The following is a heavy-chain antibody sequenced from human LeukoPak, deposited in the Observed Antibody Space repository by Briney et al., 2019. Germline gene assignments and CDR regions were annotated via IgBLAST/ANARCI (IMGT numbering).Heavy chain of an antibody. J-gene: IGHJ2*01. CDR3: ARRGFCGSGNYYKPSSYFDV. CDR2: GHFSGYA. CDR1: ADSISSYY. V-gene: IGHV4-59*12. D-gene: IGHD3-10*01. Sequence: PSETLSLTCSISADSISSYYWGWTRQTPQRGLELIGYGHFSGYADYTPSLKSRVNLSVDTTKKPLSLRLTSLTAADTAVYYCARRGFCGSGNYYKPSSYFDVWGRGALVTVSS.